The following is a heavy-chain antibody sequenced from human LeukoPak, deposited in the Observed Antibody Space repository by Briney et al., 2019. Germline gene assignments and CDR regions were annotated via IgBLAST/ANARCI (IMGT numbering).Heavy chain of an antibody. CDR2: LSGSGEIV. V-gene: IGHV3-11*01. J-gene: IGHJ5*02. CDR1: GFTFSDYY. CDR3: ARAGQNNWFDP. Sequence: GGSLRLSCAASGFTFSDYYMSWVRQAPGKGLEWVSFLSGSGEIVYYADSVKGRFTISRDNAKNSLYLQMNSLRAEDTAVYHCARAGQNNWFDPWGQGTLVTVSS.